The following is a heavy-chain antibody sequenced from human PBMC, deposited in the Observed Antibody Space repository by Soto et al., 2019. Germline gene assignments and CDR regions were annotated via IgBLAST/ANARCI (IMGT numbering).Heavy chain of an antibody. V-gene: IGHV3-33*01. CDR3: ASGTAAGYFDY. CDR2: IWYDGSNK. CDR1: GFTFSSYG. Sequence: GGSLRLSCAASGFTFSSYGMHWVRQAPGKGLEWVAVIWYDGSNKYYADSVKGRFTISRDNSKNTLYLQMNSLRAEDTAVYYCASGTAAGYFDYWGQGTLVTVSS. D-gene: IGHD6-13*01. J-gene: IGHJ4*02.